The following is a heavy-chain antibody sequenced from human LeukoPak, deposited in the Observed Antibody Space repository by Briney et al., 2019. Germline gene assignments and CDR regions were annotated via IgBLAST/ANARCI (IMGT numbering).Heavy chain of an antibody. CDR1: GSTLRNYI. CDR3: AREGYTSDYAGAFDI. D-gene: IGHD2-2*01. Sequence: GGSLRLSCVASGSTLRNYIMTWVRQAPGKGLERVSSMSIIDDSIYHADSVKGRFTISRDNSKSTLSLQMSSLRAEDTGVYYCAREGYTSDYAGAFDIWGQGSVVTVSS. V-gene: IGHV3-23*01. CDR2: MSIIDDSI. J-gene: IGHJ3*02.